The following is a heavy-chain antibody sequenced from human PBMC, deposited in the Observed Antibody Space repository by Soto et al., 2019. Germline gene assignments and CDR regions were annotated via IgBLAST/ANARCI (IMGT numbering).Heavy chain of an antibody. CDR1: SKS. CDR3: AREGPVGSGYYYWPDY. J-gene: IGHJ4*02. Sequence: SKSRSWPRQDKKKGLEWMGGIIPIFGTANYAQKFQGRVTITRDTSASTAYMELSSLRSEDTAVYYCAREGPVGSGYYYWPDYRGQGTLVTVSS. CDR2: IIPIFGTA. D-gene: IGHD3-22*01. V-gene: IGHV1-69*05.